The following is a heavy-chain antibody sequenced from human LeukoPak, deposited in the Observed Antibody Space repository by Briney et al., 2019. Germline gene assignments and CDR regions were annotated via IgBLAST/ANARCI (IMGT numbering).Heavy chain of an antibody. CDR2: ISGSSSYI. CDR3: ARHLSGVTGYSYGRGVDY. V-gene: IGHV3-21*01. J-gene: IGHJ4*02. CDR1: GFTFSSYS. Sequence: GGSLRLSCAASGFTFSSYSMNWVRQAPGKGLEWVSSISGSSSYIYYADSVKGRFTISRDNAKNSLYLQMNSLRAEDTAVYYCARHLSGVTGYSYGRGVDYWGQGTLVTVSS. D-gene: IGHD5-18*01.